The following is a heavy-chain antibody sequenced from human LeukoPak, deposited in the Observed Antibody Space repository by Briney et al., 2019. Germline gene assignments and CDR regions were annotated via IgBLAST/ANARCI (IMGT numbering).Heavy chain of an antibody. V-gene: IGHV4-59*01. J-gene: IGHJ4*02. CDR1: GGSMSSYY. D-gene: IGHD3-16*01. CDR3: ARGRYGWLPFDY. CDR2: IYYSGST. Sequence: PSETLSLTCTVSGGSMSSYYWSWIRQPPGKGLEWIGYIYYSGSTNYNPSLKSRVTISVDTSKNQFTLKLSSVTAADPAVYYCARGRYGWLPFDYWGQGTLVTVSS.